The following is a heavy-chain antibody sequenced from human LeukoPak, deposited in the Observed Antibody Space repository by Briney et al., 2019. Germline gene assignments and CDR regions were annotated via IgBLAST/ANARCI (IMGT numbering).Heavy chain of an antibody. V-gene: IGHV3-30*02. CDR3: AWNSQYYFDY. Sequence: PGGSLRLSRAASGFTFSSYGMHWVRQAPGKGLEWGAFIRYDGSNKYYADSVKGRFTISRDNSKNTLYLQMNSLRAEDTAVYYCAWNSQYYFDYWGQGTLVTVSS. J-gene: IGHJ4*02. CDR1: GFTFSSYG. D-gene: IGHD1-7*01. CDR2: IRYDGSNK.